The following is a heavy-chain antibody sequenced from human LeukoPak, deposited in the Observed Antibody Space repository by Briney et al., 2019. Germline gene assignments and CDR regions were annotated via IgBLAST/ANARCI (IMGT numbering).Heavy chain of an antibody. CDR2: ISGSGGNT. V-gene: IGHV3-23*01. CDR3: ARELNVLDY. J-gene: IGHJ4*02. Sequence: GSLRLSCAASGFTFSSYAMSWVRQAPGKGLEWVSSISGSGGNTYYTDSVKGRFTISRDNAKNSLYLQMNSLRAEDTAVYYCARELNVLDYWGQGTLVTVSS. CDR1: GFTFSSYA.